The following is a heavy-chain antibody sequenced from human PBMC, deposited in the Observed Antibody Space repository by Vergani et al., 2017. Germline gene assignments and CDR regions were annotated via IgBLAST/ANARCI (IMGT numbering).Heavy chain of an antibody. D-gene: IGHD1-26*01. CDR1: GFTFSNAW. CDR3: ARGGWEPYYFDY. CDR2: IKSKTDGGTT. Sequence: EVQLVESGGGLVKPGGSLRLSCAASGFTFSNAWMSWVRQAPGKGLEWVGRIKSKTDGGTTDYAAPVKGRFTISRDDSKNTLYLQMNSLKTEDTAVYYCARGGWEPYYFDYWGQGTLVTVSS. V-gene: IGHV3-15*01. J-gene: IGHJ4*02.